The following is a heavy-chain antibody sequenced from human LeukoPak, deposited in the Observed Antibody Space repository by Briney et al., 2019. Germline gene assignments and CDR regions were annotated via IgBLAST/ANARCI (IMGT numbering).Heavy chain of an antibody. CDR3: AKDRTVGASYWYFDL. D-gene: IGHD1-26*01. J-gene: IGHJ2*01. V-gene: IGHV3-21*04. CDR1: GFTFSSYS. CDR2: ISSSSSYI. Sequence: GGSQRLSCAAPGFTFSSYSMNWVRQAPGKGLEWVSSISSSSSYIYYADSVKGRFTISRDSSKNTLFLQMNTLRAEDTAIYYCAKDRTVGASYWYFDLWGRGTLVTVSS.